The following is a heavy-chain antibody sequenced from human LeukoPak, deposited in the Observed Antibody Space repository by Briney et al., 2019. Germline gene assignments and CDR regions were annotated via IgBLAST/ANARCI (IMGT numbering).Heavy chain of an antibody. CDR2: IKREGGDR. V-gene: IGHV3-7*01. CDR3: ARVAVAGIYFYYYMDV. D-gene: IGHD6-13*01. CDR1: GFTFSIIG. J-gene: IGHJ6*03. Sequence: GGSLRLSCAPSGFTFSIIGMSWVRQAPGKGLEWVAYIKREGGDRYYVDSVKGRFTISRDNTKNSLYLQMNSLRAEDTAVYYCARVAVAGIYFYYYMDVWGKGTTVTVSS.